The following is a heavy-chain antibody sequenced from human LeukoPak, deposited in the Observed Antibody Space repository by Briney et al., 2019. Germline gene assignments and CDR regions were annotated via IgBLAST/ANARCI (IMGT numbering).Heavy chain of an antibody. CDR3: ARVGYPTQRRVLSAVTIPTAGAFDV. CDR1: GGSISSYY. CDR2: IYHTGST. Sequence: SETLSLTCTVSGGSISSYYWSWIRQPPGKGLEWIGDIYHTGSTTYSPSLKSRVTISVDTSKKQFSLSLSSVTAADTAFYFCARVGYPTQRRVLSAVTIPTAGAFDVWGQGTLVTVSS. J-gene: IGHJ3*01. D-gene: IGHD4-17*01. V-gene: IGHV4-59*12.